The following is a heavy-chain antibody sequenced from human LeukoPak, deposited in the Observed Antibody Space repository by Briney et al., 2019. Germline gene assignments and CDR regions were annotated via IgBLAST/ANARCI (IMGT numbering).Heavy chain of an antibody. J-gene: IGHJ3*02. CDR1: GFTFTSYS. CDR3: ARIAAAYDAFDI. CDR2: IKQDGSEK. V-gene: IGHV3-7*03. D-gene: IGHD6-13*01. Sequence: GGSLRLSCAASGFTFTSYSMNWVRQAPGKGLEWVANIKQDGSEKYYVDSVKGRFTISRDNAKNSLYLQMNSLRAEDTAVYYCARIAAAYDAFDIWGQGAMVTVSS.